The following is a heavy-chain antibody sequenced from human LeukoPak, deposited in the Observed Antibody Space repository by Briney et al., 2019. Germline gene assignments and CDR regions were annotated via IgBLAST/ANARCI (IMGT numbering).Heavy chain of an antibody. CDR3: ARGRLYSSPDAFDI. CDR1: GGSISSGGYS. V-gene: IGHV4-30-2*01. D-gene: IGHD6-13*01. Sequence: SQTLSLTCAVSGGSISSGGYSWSWIRQPPGKGLEWIGYIYHSGSTYYNPSLKSRVTISVDRSKNQFSLKLSSVTAADTAVYYCARGRLYSSPDAFDIWGQGTMVTVSS. CDR2: IYHSGST. J-gene: IGHJ3*02.